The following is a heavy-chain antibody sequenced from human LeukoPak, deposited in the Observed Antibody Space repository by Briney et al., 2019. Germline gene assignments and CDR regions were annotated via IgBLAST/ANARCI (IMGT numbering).Heavy chain of an antibody. CDR1: GYTFTSYG. V-gene: IGHV1-69*04. Sequence: ASVKVSCKASGYTFTSYGISWVRQAPGQGLEWMGRIIPIFGIANYAQKFQGRVTITADKSTSTAYMELSSLRSEDTAVYYCAREIRDEDYYYYGMDVWGQGTTVTVSS. CDR2: IIPIFGIA. D-gene: IGHD5-24*01. J-gene: IGHJ6*02. CDR3: AREIRDEDYYYYGMDV.